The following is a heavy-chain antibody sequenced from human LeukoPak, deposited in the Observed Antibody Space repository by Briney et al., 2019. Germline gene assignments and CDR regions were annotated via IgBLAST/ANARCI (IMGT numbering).Heavy chain of an antibody. V-gene: IGHV4-39*01. CDR2: IYYSGTP. Sequence: KLSETLSLTCILSVGSLGTSNYYCGWTRHPPGKGLEWIGTIYYSGTPFYHPPLKGRASIPQTTPKTQFSLKLTSVTAADTAVYYCARAANVDMAMVNFDYWGQGTLVTVSS. J-gene: IGHJ4*02. CDR3: ARAANVDMAMVNFDY. D-gene: IGHD5-18*01. CDR1: VGSLGTSNYY.